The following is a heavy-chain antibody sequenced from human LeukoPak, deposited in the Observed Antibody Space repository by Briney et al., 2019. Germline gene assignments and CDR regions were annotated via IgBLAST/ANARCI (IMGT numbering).Heavy chain of an antibody. Sequence: PSETLSLTCTVSGGSISSYYWSWIRQPPGKGLEWMGYIYYSGSTNYNPSLKSRVTISVDTSKNQFSLKLSSVTAADTAVYYCARDDGGYEYYFDYWGQGTLVTVSS. D-gene: IGHD5-12*01. CDR2: IYYSGST. J-gene: IGHJ4*02. CDR3: ARDDGGYEYYFDY. V-gene: IGHV4-59*01. CDR1: GGSISSYY.